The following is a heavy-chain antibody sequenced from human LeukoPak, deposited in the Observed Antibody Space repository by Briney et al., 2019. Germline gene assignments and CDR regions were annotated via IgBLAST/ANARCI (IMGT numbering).Heavy chain of an antibody. D-gene: IGHD1-26*01. Sequence: SETLSLTCAVYGGSFSGYYWSWIRQPPGKGLEWIGEINHSGSTNYNPSLTSRVTISVDTSKNQFSLELSSVTAADTAVYYCARGKWEVRFDNWGQGTLVTVSS. CDR1: GGSFSGYY. CDR2: INHSGST. V-gene: IGHV4-34*01. J-gene: IGHJ4*02. CDR3: ARGKWEVRFDN.